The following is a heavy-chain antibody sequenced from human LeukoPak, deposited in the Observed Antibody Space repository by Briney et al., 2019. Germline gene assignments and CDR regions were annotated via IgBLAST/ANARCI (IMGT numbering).Heavy chain of an antibody. J-gene: IGHJ3*02. CDR1: GYTFTIYD. CDR3: ARAGRNYYDSSGRYAFDI. D-gene: IGHD3-22*01. V-gene: IGHV1-8*03. CDR2: MNPNSGNT. Sequence: AASATVSCKASGYTFTIYDINWVRQATGQGLEWMGWMNPNSGNTGYAQKFQGRVTITRNTSISTAYMELSRLRSDDTAVYYCARAGRNYYDSSGRYAFDIWGQGTMVTVSS.